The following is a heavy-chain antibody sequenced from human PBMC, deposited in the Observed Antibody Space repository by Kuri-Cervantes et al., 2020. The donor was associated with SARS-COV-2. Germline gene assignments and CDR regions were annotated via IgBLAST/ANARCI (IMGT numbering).Heavy chain of an antibody. CDR1: GFSLSRYT. D-gene: IGHD6-25*01. CDR3: ARDRQRDFDY. CDR2: ISGSGSYI. Sequence: GESLKISCVVSGFSLSRYTMNWVRQAPGKALEWVSSISGSGSYIYYADSVKGRFTISRDNSKNTLYLQMNSLRAEDTAVYYCARDRQRDFDYWGQGTLVTVSS. J-gene: IGHJ4*02. V-gene: IGHV3-21*01.